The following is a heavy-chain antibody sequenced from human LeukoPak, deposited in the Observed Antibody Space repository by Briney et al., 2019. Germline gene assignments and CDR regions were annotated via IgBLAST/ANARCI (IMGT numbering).Heavy chain of an antibody. CDR3: AKSYDSSGFYLPY. D-gene: IGHD3-22*01. CDR1: GFSFSSYA. V-gene: IGHV3-23*01. CDR2: ISGSRGAT. J-gene: IGHJ4*02. Sequence: GGSLRLSCAASGFSFSSYAMRWVRQAPGKGLEWVSAISGSRGATYYADSVRGRFTISRDNSKNTLYLQMNSLRAEDTALYYCAKSYDSSGFYLPYWGQGTLVTVSS.